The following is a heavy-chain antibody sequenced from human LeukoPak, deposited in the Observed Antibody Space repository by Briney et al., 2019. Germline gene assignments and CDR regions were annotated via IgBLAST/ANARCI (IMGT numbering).Heavy chain of an antibody. CDR2: IIPIFGTA. J-gene: IGHJ4*02. CDR1: GGTFSSYA. D-gene: IGHD3-22*01. Sequence: ASVKVSCTASGGTFSSYAISWVRQAPGQGLEWMGGIIPIFGTANYAQKFQGRVTITADESTSTAYMELSSLRSEDTAVYYCARDYYYDSSGYSYYFDYWGQGTLVTVSS. V-gene: IGHV1-69*13. CDR3: ARDYYYDSSGYSYYFDY.